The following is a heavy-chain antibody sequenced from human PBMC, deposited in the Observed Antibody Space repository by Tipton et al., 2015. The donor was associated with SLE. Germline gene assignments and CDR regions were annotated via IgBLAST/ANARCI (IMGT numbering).Heavy chain of an antibody. J-gene: IGHJ6*03. V-gene: IGHV4-59*01. Sequence: TLSLTCTVSGGSISSYYWSWIRQPPGKGPEWIGYIYYSGSTNYNPPLKSRVTISVDTSKNQFSLKLSSVTAADTAVYYCAREGGAPGPGAYYYYYYMDVWGKGTTVTVSS. CDR1: GGSISSYY. CDR3: AREGGAPGPGAYYYYYYMDV. CDR2: IYYSGST. D-gene: IGHD3-16*01.